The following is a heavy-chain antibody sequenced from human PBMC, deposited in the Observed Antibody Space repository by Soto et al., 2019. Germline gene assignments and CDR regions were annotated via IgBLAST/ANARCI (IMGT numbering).Heavy chain of an antibody. Sequence: GASVKVSCKASGYTVTSYYMHCVRQAPGQGLEWMGIINPSGGSTSYAQKFQGRVTMTRDTSTSTVYMELSSLRSEDTAVYYCARDNSGSYSFDYWGQGTLVTVSS. CDR3: ARDNSGSYSFDY. D-gene: IGHD1-26*01. V-gene: IGHV1-46*01. CDR2: INPSGGST. J-gene: IGHJ4*02. CDR1: GYTVTSYY.